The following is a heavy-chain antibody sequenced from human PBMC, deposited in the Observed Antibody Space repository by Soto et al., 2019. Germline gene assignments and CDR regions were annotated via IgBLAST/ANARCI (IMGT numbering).Heavy chain of an antibody. J-gene: IGHJ5*02. CDR2: IHGSGYT. Sequence: QLQLQESGSGLVKPSQTLSLTCTVSGDSITTGSYSWSWIRQAPGKGLEGIGTIHGSGYTSFNTSLNGRVSIQVAASKYQLPLNGMSVAAADTAVYYCARGGALRPNAHVPLDPRGQGRLGTVSS. V-gene: IGHV4-30-2*01. D-gene: IGHD2-15*01. CDR3: ARGGALRPNAHVPLDP. CDR1: GDSITTGSYS.